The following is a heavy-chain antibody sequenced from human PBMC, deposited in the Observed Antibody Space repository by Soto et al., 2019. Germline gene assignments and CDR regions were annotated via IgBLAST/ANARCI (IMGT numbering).Heavy chain of an antibody. D-gene: IGHD6-13*01. CDR1: GGTFGSYA. CDR2: IIPIFSTP. Sequence: VKVSCKTSGGTFGSYAISWVRQAPGQGLEWMGGIIPIFSTPNYAQKLQGRVTITADESTSTAYMELSSLRSEDTAVYYCARLQAAAGDNDLTFDYWGQGTLVTVSS. V-gene: IGHV1-69*01. J-gene: IGHJ4*02. CDR3: ARLQAAAGDNDLTFDY.